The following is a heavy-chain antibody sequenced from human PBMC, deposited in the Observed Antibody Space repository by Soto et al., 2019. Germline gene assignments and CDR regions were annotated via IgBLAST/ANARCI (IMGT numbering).Heavy chain of an antibody. CDR3: ARGSTDSYPGSRIFDF. Sequence: PGGSLRLSCAASGFTFSSYVMHWVRQAPGEGLEWVSTITDTGGDTKYADSVRGRFTMSRDNSKKTLYLQMNSLRVEDSALYYCARGSTDSYPGSRIFDFWGRGALVTVSS. V-gene: IGHV3-23*01. CDR2: ITDTGGDT. D-gene: IGHD3-10*01. CDR1: GFTFSSYV. J-gene: IGHJ4*02.